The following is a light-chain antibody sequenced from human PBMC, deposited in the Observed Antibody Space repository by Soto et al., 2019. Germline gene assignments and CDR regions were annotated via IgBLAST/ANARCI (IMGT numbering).Light chain of an antibody. CDR3: QHFDSTPFT. V-gene: IGKV3-20*01. J-gene: IGKJ2*01. Sequence: EIVLTQSPGTLSLSPGEGATLSCRASQSLRSRSLAWYQQKPGQAPRLLIFGTSTRATGIPDRFSGSGSGTDFALTINRLEPVDFAVYFCQHFDSTPFTFGQGTTLEIK. CDR1: QSLRSRS. CDR2: GTS.